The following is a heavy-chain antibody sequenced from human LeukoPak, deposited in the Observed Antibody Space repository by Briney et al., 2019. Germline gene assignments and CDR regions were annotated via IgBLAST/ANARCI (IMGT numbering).Heavy chain of an antibody. Sequence: SSETLSLTCAVYGGSFSGYYWSWIRQPPGKGLEWIGEINHSGSTNYNPSLKSRVTISVDTSKNQFSLKLSSVTAADTAVYYCARWRDRFSTRVDPGAFDIWGQGTMVTVSS. J-gene: IGHJ3*02. D-gene: IGHD2-2*01. CDR2: INHSGST. CDR1: GGSFSGYY. V-gene: IGHV4-34*01. CDR3: ARWRDRFSTRVDPGAFDI.